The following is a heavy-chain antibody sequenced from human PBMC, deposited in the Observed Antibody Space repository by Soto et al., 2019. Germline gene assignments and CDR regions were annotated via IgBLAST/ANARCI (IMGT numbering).Heavy chain of an antibody. J-gene: IGHJ4*02. V-gene: IGHV4-31*03. CDR1: GGSISSAAYY. CDR3: ARVAVPAGRNQGPYFDY. Sequence: SETLSLTCTVSGGSISSAAYYWSWIRQHPGKDLEWIGHIFYSGSTYYNPSLKSRVTISVDRSKNYFSLKLTSVTAADTAVYYCARVAVPAGRNQGPYFDYWGQGTLVTVSS. CDR2: IFYSGST. D-gene: IGHD6-19*01.